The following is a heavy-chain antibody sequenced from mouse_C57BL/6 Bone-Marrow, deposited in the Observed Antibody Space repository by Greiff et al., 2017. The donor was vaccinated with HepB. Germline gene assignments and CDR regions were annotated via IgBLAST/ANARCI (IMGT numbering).Heavy chain of an antibody. Sequence: VQLQQSGAELARPGASVKMSCKASGYTFTSYTMHWVKQRPGQGLEWIGYINPSSGYTKYNQKFKDKATLTADKASSKAYMQLSSLTSEDSAVYYCARNGDGYPYYYAMDYWGQGTSVTVSS. V-gene: IGHV1-4*01. CDR2: INPSSGYT. J-gene: IGHJ4*01. CDR1: GYTFTSYT. CDR3: ARNGDGYPYYYAMDY. D-gene: IGHD2-3*01.